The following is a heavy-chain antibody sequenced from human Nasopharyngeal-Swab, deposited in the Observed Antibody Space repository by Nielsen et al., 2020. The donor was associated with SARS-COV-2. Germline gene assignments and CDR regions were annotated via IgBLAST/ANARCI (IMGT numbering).Heavy chain of an antibody. CDR1: GFTFSSYG. CDR3: AKGIAVAGTPLFDY. J-gene: IGHJ4*03. Sequence: GESLKISCAASGFTFSSYGMHWVRQAPGKGLEWVAVISYDGSNKYYADSVKGRFTISRDNSKNTLYLQMNSLRAEDTAVYYCAKGIAVAGTPLFDYWGKGTTVTVSS. CDR2: ISYDGSNK. V-gene: IGHV3-30*18. D-gene: IGHD6-19*01.